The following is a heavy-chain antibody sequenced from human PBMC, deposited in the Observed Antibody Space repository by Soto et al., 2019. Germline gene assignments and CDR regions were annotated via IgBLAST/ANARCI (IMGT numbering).Heavy chain of an antibody. CDR3: ARGHRYCSGDNCYLFDY. D-gene: IGHD2-15*01. CDR1: GGSINNYY. CDR2: ISYRGDT. V-gene: IGHV4-59*12. Sequence: NPSETLSLTCTVSGGSINNYYWSWIWQPPGRGLEWIGYISYRGDTKYNPSLKSQVTISVDTSNNQFSLKLSSVTAADTAVYYCARGHRYCSGDNCYLFDYWGQGILVTISS. J-gene: IGHJ4*02.